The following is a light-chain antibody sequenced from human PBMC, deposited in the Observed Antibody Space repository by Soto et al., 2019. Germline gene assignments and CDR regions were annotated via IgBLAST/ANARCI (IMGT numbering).Light chain of an antibody. J-gene: IGKJ5*01. V-gene: IGKV4-1*01. CDR3: QQYYSTLPIT. CDR2: CAS. CDR1: QSVLYSSNNKNY. Sequence: DIVMTQSPDSLAVSLGERATINCKSSQSVLYSSNNKNYLTLYQQKPGQPPKLLIYCASTRESGVPDRFSGSGSGTDFTLTISSLQAEDVAVYYCQQYYSTLPITFGQGTRLEIK.